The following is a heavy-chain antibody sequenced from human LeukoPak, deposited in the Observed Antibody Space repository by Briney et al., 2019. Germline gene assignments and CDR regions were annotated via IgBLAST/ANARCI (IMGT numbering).Heavy chain of an antibody. J-gene: IGHJ5*02. V-gene: IGHV3-7*01. CDR1: GFTFSSYW. D-gene: IGHD3-3*01. Sequence: GGSLRLSCAASGFTFSSYWMSWVRQAPGKGLEWVANIKQDGSEKYYVDSVKGRFTISRDNAKNSLYLQMNSLRAEDTAVYYCASNYDFWSGSPVDPWGQGTLVTVSS. CDR2: IKQDGSEK. CDR3: ASNYDFWSGSPVDP.